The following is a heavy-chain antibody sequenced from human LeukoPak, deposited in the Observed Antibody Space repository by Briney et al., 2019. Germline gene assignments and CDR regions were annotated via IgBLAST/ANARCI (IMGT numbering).Heavy chain of an antibody. J-gene: IGHJ3*02. Sequence: GGSLRLSCAASGFIFSTYSMNWVRQAPGKGLEWVANIKQDGSEKYYVDSVKGRFTISRDNAKNSLYLQMNSLRAEDTAIYYCARGGGKRVGGGGFDIWGQGTMVTVSS. V-gene: IGHV3-7*01. CDR1: GFIFSTYS. CDR3: ARGGGKRVGGGGFDI. D-gene: IGHD3-16*01. CDR2: IKQDGSEK.